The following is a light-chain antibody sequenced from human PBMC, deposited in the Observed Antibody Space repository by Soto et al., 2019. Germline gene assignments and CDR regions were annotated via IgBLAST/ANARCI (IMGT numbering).Light chain of an antibody. CDR1: PSVSSY. V-gene: IGKV3-11*01. Sequence: EIVLTQSPATLSLSPGERATLSCRASPSVSSYLAWYQQKPGQAPRPLIYDAANRATGIPARFSGSGSGTDFTLTISSLEPEDFAVDYGQQRSNWPITFGQGTRLEIK. CDR3: QQRSNWPIT. CDR2: DAA. J-gene: IGKJ5*01.